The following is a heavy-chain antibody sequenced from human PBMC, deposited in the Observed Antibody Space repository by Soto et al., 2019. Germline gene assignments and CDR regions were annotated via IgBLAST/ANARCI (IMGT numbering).Heavy chain of an antibody. V-gene: IGHV4-34*01. Sequence: SETLSLTCAVYGGSFSGYYWSWIRQPPSKGLEGIGEINHSGSTNYNPSLKSRVTISVDTSKNQFSLKLSSVTAADTAVYYCARALNYYDSSGFSPGYFQHWGQGTLVTVSS. J-gene: IGHJ1*01. CDR3: ARALNYYDSSGFSPGYFQH. CDR1: GGSFSGYY. D-gene: IGHD3-22*01. CDR2: INHSGST.